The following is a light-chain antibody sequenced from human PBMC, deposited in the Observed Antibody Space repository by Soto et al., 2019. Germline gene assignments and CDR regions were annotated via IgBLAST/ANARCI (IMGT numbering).Light chain of an antibody. Sequence: QSVLTQPPSASGSPGQSVTISCTGTSSDVGGYNYVSWYQQHPGKAPKLMIYEVSKRPSGVPDCFSGSKSGNTASLTVSGLQAEDEADYYCSSYAGSNNPSYVFGTGTKLTVL. V-gene: IGLV2-8*01. CDR3: SSYAGSNNPSYV. CDR2: EVS. J-gene: IGLJ1*01. CDR1: SSDVGGYNY.